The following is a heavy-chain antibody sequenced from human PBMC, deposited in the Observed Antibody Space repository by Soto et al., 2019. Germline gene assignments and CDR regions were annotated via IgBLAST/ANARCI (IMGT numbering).Heavy chain of an antibody. J-gene: IGHJ6*02. V-gene: IGHV4-31*03. CDR1: CGSISSGGYY. D-gene: IGHD3-22*01. CDR2: IYYSGST. Sequence: LSLTCTVSCGSISSGGYYWSWIRQHPGKGLEWIGYIYYSGSTYYNPSLKSRVTISVDTSKNQFSLKLSSVTAADTAVYYCARGLRVYDSSGYYYYYGMDVWGQGTTVTVSS. CDR3: ARGLRVYDSSGYYYYYGMDV.